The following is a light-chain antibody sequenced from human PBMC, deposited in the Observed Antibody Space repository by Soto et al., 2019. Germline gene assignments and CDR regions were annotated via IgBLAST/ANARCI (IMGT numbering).Light chain of an antibody. V-gene: IGKV3-15*01. CDR2: GAS. CDR3: QQSYTTPIT. J-gene: IGKJ5*01. CDR1: QSVSSN. Sequence: IVMTQSPATLSVSPGERATLSCRASQSVSSNLAWYQQKHGQAPRLLIYGASTRATGIPARFSGSGSGTDLTITISSLQPEDGETYFGQQSYTTPITFGQGTRLDIK.